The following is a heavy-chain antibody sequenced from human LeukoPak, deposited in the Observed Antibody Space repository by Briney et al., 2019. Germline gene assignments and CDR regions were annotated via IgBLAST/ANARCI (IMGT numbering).Heavy chain of an antibody. CDR1: GGTFSSYA. CDR3: ARDLEAPGIAVARRDYYYYMDV. V-gene: IGHV1-69*13. Sequence: GASVKVSCKASGGTFSSYAISWVRQAPGQGLEWMGGIIPIFGTANYAQKFQGRVTITADESTSTAYMELSSLRSEDTAVYYCARDLEAPGIAVARRDYYYYMDVWGKGTTVTVSS. D-gene: IGHD6-19*01. CDR2: IIPIFGTA. J-gene: IGHJ6*03.